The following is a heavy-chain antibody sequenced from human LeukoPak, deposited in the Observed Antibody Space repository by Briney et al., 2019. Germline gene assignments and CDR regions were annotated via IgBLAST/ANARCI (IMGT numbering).Heavy chain of an antibody. CDR1: GFTFSSYW. D-gene: IGHD3-10*01. CDR2: INTDGSNT. Sequence: GGSLRLSCAASGFTFSSYWMHWVRQAPGQGLVWVSRINTDGSNTNYADSVKGRFTISRDNAKNSLYLQMNSLRAEDTAVYYCARDGGFYGSGKGWFDPWGQGTLVTVSS. CDR3: ARDGGFYGSGKGWFDP. J-gene: IGHJ5*02. V-gene: IGHV3-74*01.